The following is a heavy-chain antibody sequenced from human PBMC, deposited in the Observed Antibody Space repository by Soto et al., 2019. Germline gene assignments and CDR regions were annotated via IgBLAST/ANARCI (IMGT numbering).Heavy chain of an antibody. CDR1: GFSLSNAGLG. D-gene: IGHD6-13*01. J-gene: IGHJ5*02. V-gene: IGHV2-26*04. CDR2: IFSNDEK. CDR3: ASTYSTSWYWFDP. Sequence: QVTVKESGPVLVKPTETLTLTCTVSGFSLSNAGLGVSWIRQPPGKALEWLAHIFSNDEKSYSPSLKSRLTISTETSKSQVLLIMTNMDPVDTATYYCASTYSTSWYWFDPWGQGTLVTVSS.